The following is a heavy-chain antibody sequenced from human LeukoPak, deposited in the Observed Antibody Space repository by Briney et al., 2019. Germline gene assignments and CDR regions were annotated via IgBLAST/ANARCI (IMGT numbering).Heavy chain of an antibody. D-gene: IGHD6-19*01. CDR2: IHTSGGT. J-gene: IGHJ4*02. CDR1: GGSISSDSYY. V-gene: IGHV4-61*02. CDR3: ARTITVAGKYYFDY. Sequence: SETLSLTCTVSGGSISSDSYYWSWIRQPAGKGLEWIGRIHTSGGTNYNPSLKSRVTISVDTSKNQFSLTLSSVTAADTAVYYCARTITVAGKYYFDYWGQGTLVTVSS.